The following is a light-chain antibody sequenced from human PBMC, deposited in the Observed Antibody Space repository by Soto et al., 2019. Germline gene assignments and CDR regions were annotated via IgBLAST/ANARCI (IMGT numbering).Light chain of an antibody. J-gene: IGLJ1*01. CDR1: TSTNGAPYD. Sequence: QSVLTQPPSVSGALGQRVSISCTGRTSTNGAPYDVHWYQHLPGTAPNHLIFGTTNRPSGVPDRFSGSKSGTSASLAITGLQAEDEADYYCQSYDSSLSGYVFGTGTKVTVL. V-gene: IGLV1-40*01. CDR3: QSYDSSLSGYV. CDR2: GTT.